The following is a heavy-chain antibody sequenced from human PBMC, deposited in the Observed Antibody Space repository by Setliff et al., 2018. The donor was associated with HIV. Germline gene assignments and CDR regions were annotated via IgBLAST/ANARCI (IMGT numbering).Heavy chain of an antibody. J-gene: IGHJ6*03. D-gene: IGHD5-12*01. CDR3: ARERWLRSHYYYYMDV. Sequence: GGSLRLSCAASGFTVSSNYMNWVRQAPGKGLEWVSIIYSGGSTYYADSVKGRFTISRDNSKNTLYLQMNSLRAEDTAVYYCARERWLRSHYYYYMDVWGKGTTVTVSS. CDR2: IYSGGST. V-gene: IGHV3-53*01. CDR1: GFTVSSNY.